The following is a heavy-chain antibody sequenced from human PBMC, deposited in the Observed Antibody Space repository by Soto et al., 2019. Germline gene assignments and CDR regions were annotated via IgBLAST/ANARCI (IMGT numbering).Heavy chain of an antibody. D-gene: IGHD3-16*01. CDR1: GHSFTSDW. CDR2: IDPSDSYT. V-gene: IGHV5-10-1*01. CDR3: ASGGDNQDLHWFDP. Sequence: LKISCKGSGHSFTSDWISWVRQMPGKGLEWMGRIDPSDSYTNYSPSFQGHVTISADKSISTAYLQWSSLKASDTAMYYCASGGDNQDLHWFDPWGQGTLVTISS. J-gene: IGHJ5*02.